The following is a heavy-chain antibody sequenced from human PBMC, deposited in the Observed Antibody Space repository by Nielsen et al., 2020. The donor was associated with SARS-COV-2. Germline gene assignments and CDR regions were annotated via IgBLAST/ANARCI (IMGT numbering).Heavy chain of an antibody. Sequence: GGSLRLSCAASGFTFSSYGMHWVRQAPGKGLEWVAVISYNGISNYYAHSVRGRFTISRDNVNHALFLQMNSLRAEDTAAYYCAKYLRSDYRSWPFDIWGQGTMVTVSS. CDR2: ISYNGISN. V-gene: IGHV3-30*18. D-gene: IGHD4-11*01. CDR3: AKYLRSDYRSWPFDI. CDR1: GFTFSSYG. J-gene: IGHJ3*02.